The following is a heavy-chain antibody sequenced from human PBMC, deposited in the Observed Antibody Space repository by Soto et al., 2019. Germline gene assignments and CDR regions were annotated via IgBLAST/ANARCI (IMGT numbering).Heavy chain of an antibody. CDR3: GRSIEGYSYFEH. V-gene: IGHV3-74*01. CDR1: GFTFSSYW. D-gene: IGHD4-4*01. CDR2: ISSDGSSI. J-gene: IGHJ4*02. Sequence: EVQLVESGGGFVQPGGSLRLSCAASGFTFSSYWMHWVRQAPGAGPVWVSRISSDGSSIYYADSVKGRFTVSRDNAKNTRYLQMSSPSADDTAVDYWGRSIEGYSYFEHWGQGILVTVSS.